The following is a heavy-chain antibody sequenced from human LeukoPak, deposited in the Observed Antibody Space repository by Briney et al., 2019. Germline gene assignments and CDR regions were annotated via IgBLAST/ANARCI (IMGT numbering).Heavy chain of an antibody. Sequence: GGSLRLSCAASGFTFNNYAMSWVRQAPGKGLEWVSAISASGGTTYYADSVKGQFTISRDNSENTLFLQMNSLRAEDTAVYYCAKEPREYCSSTSCPNWFDSWGQGTLVTVSS. J-gene: IGHJ5*01. CDR1: GFTFNNYA. D-gene: IGHD2-2*01. CDR3: AKEPREYCSSTSCPNWFDS. V-gene: IGHV3-23*01. CDR2: ISASGGTT.